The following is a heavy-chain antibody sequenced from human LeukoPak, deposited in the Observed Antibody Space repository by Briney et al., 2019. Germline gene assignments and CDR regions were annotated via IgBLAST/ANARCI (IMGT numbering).Heavy chain of an antibody. V-gene: IGHV3-74*01. Sequence: GGSLRLSCEASGFTISNYWMHWVRQAPGKGLVWVSRIKSDGSSTTYADSVKGRFTISRDNAKNTLYLQMNSLRAEDTAVYYCVEGGAARFDYWGQGTLVAVSS. CDR1: GFTISNYW. D-gene: IGHD5-18*01. CDR3: VEGGAARFDY. J-gene: IGHJ4*02. CDR2: IKSDGSST.